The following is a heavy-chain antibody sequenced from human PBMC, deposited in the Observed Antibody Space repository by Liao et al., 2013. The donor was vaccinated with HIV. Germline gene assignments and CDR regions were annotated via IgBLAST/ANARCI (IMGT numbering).Heavy chain of an antibody. J-gene: IGHJ4*02. D-gene: IGHD1-1*01. CDR3: AKGALRSPTGASFDL. Sequence: QVQLQESGPGLVKPSQTLSLTCTVSGGSFSRYYWNWIRQPAGKGLEWIGRVHSSGSANYSPSLRSRATISVDTSKNQFSLILTSVSAADTAVYYCAKGALRSPTGASFDLWGQGTLVTVSS. CDR2: VHSSGSA. CDR1: GGSFSRYY. V-gene: IGHV4-4*07.